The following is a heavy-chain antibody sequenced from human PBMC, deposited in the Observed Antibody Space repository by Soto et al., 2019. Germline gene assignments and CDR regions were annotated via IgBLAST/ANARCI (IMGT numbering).Heavy chain of an antibody. V-gene: IGHV3-23*01. CDR1: GFTFSSYA. D-gene: IGHD1-26*01. CDR2: ISGRGGST. J-gene: IGHJ5*02. Sequence: EVQLLESGGGLVQPGGSLRLSCAASGFTFSSYAMSWVRQAPGKGLEWVSAISGRGGSTYYADSVKGRFTISRDNSKNPLYGQINSLRAEDTAVSYCATENFGIVGVSGAYCCDPWGQGNLVTVAS. CDR3: ATENFGIVGVSGAYCCDP.